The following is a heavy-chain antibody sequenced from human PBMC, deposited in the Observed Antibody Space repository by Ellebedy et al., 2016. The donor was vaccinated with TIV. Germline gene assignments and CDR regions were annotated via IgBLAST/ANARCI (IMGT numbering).Heavy chain of an antibody. CDR1: GNSSTTYW. Sequence: GESLKISXKGSGNSSTTYWIGWVRQMPGKGLEWMGLIYLGDLDAKYSPSFQGQVTISADKSINTAYLHWGSLKASDTAMYFCARGAHPQLGRWFDPWGQGTLVTVSS. D-gene: IGHD2-2*01. J-gene: IGHJ5*02. V-gene: IGHV5-51*01. CDR2: IYLGDLDA. CDR3: ARGAHPQLGRWFDP.